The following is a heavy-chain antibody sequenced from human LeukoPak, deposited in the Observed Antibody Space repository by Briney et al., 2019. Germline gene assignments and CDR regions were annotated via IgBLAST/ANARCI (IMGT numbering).Heavy chain of an antibody. CDR1: GFTFSSYG. D-gene: IGHD6-13*01. Sequence: PGGTLRLSCAASGFTFSSYGMRWVRQAPGKGLEWVSAISGSGGSTYYADSVKGRFTISRDNSKNTLYLQMNSLRAEDTAVYYCAKALGGIYSSSWYLGFDYWGQGTLVTVSS. V-gene: IGHV3-23*01. CDR2: ISGSGGST. CDR3: AKALGGIYSSSWYLGFDY. J-gene: IGHJ4*02.